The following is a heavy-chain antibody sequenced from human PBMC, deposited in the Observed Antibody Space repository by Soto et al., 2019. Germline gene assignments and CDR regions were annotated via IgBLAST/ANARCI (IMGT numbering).Heavy chain of an antibody. CDR3: ARGEYSYGSYYYYGMDV. CDR1: CGSISSYY. D-gene: IGHD5-18*01. Sequence: KPSDTLSLTCTVSCGSISSYYWSWIRQPPGKGLEWIGYIYYSGSTNYNPSLKSRVTISVDTSKNQFSLKLSSVTAADTAVYYCARGEYSYGSYYYYGMDVWGQGTTVTVSS. V-gene: IGHV4-59*07. J-gene: IGHJ6*02. CDR2: IYYSGST.